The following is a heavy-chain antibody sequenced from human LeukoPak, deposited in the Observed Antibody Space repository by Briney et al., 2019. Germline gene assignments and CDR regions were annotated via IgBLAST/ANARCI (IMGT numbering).Heavy chain of an antibody. V-gene: IGHV4-59*01. CDR3: AREGSSADNWFDP. Sequence: PSETLSLTCTVSGGSISSYYWSWIRQPPGKGLEWIGYIYYSGSTNYNPSLKSRVTISLDTSNNQFSLKLSSVTAADTAVYYCAREGSSADNWFDPWGQGTLVTVSS. D-gene: IGHD6-19*01. J-gene: IGHJ5*02. CDR2: IYYSGST. CDR1: GGSISSYY.